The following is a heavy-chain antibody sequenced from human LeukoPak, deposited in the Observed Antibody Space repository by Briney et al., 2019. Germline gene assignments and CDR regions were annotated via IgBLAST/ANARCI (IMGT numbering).Heavy chain of an antibody. CDR2: ITSRGEST. CDR3: ARDRPNYYGSDGHYYRRDGDY. D-gene: IGHD3-22*01. V-gene: IGHV3-23*01. J-gene: IGHJ4*02. CDR1: GFTFSIYA. Sequence: GGSLRLSCAASGFTFSIYAMSWVRQAPGKGLQWVSSITSRGESTLYVDSVKGRFTITRDNAENTLYLQMHSLRAEDTAVYYCARDRPNYYGSDGHYYRRDGDYWGRGTLVSVSS.